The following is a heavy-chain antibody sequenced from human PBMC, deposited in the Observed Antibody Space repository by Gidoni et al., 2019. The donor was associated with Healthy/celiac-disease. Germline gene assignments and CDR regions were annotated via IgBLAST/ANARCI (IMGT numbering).Heavy chain of an antibody. CDR1: GFTFSSYA. Sequence: QVQLVASGGGVVQPGRSLRLSCSASGFTFSSYAMHWVRQAPGKGLEWVAVISYDGSNKYYADSVKGRFTISRDNSKNTLYLQMNSLRAEDTAVYYCARGPDYDFWSGYAFDIWGQGTMVTVSS. CDR3: ARGPDYDFWSGYAFDI. V-gene: IGHV3-30-3*01. J-gene: IGHJ3*02. CDR2: ISYDGSNK. D-gene: IGHD3-3*01.